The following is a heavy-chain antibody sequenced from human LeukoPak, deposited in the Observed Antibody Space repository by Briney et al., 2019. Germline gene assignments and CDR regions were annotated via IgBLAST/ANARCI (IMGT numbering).Heavy chain of an antibody. CDR2: ISYDGSNK. Sequence: PGGSLRLSCAASGFTFSSYGMHWVRQAPGKGLEWVAVISYDGSNKYYADSVKGRFTISRDNSKNTLYLQMNSLRAEDTAVYYCAKEGGQYYDSSGYYSTDYWGQGTLVTVSS. J-gene: IGHJ4*02. CDR1: GFTFSSYG. V-gene: IGHV3-30*18. D-gene: IGHD3-22*01. CDR3: AKEGGQYYDSSGYYSTDY.